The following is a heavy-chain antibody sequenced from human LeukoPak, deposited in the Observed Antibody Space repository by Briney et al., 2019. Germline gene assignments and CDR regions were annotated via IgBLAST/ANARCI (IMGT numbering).Heavy chain of an antibody. J-gene: IGHJ4*01. CDR2: LSGSGITT. Sequence: GGSLRLSCAASGFAVSSYAMNWVRQAPGKGLEWVSTLSGSGITTYYADSVKGRFTISRDNSKNTLYLQMNSLRAEDTAVYYCAKGIYSSGWSYFDYWGHGTLVTVSS. V-gene: IGHV3-23*01. CDR3: AKGIYSSGWSYFDY. CDR1: GFAVSSYA. D-gene: IGHD6-19*01.